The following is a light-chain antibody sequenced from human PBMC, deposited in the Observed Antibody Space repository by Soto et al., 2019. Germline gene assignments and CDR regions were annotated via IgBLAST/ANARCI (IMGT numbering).Light chain of an antibody. J-gene: IGKJ1*01. CDR1: QSISSW. CDR3: QQYNSSPT. CDR2: KAS. V-gene: IGKV1-5*03. Sequence: DIQMTQSPSTLSASVGDRVTITCRASQSISSWLAWYQQKPGKAPKLLIYKASSLESGVPSRFSGSGSGTEFTLTISSLQPDDFATYYCQQYNSSPTFGQPTKVEIK.